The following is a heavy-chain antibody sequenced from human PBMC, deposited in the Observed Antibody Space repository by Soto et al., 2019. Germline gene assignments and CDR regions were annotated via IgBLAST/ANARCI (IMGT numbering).Heavy chain of an antibody. J-gene: IGHJ6*03. CDR1: GGSISSYY. D-gene: IGHD3-16*01. Sequence: SETLSLTCTVSGGSISSYYWRWIRQPPGKGLEWIGYIYYSGSTNYNPSLKSRVTISVDTSKNQFSLKLSSVTAADTAVYYCARGGFGEGYYYYYMDVWGKGTTVTVSS. CDR3: ARGGFGEGYYYYYMDV. CDR2: IYYSGST. V-gene: IGHV4-59*01.